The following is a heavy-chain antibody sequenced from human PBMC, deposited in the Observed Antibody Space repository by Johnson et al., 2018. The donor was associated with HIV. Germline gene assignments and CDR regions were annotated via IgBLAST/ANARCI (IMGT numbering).Heavy chain of an antibody. Sequence: QLVESGGGLVQPGRSLRLSCAASGFTFDDYGMHWVRQAPGKGLEWVSGISWNSGDIGYADSVKGQFSISRDNAKSSLYLQIYSLRPEDTALYYCARAMVVTPVGAFDIWGQGTMVTVSS. CDR1: GFTFDDYG. J-gene: IGHJ3*02. D-gene: IGHD4-23*01. CDR3: ARAMVVTPVGAFDI. CDR2: ISWNSGDI. V-gene: IGHV3-9*01.